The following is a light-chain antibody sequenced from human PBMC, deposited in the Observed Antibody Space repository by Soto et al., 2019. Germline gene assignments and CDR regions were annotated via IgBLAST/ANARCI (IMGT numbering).Light chain of an antibody. J-gene: IGLJ1*01. Sequence: QSVLTQPPSVSGAPGQRVTISCTGSGSNIGAGYDVHWYQQLPGTAPKLLIYGNSNRPSGVPDRFSGSKSGTSASLAITGLQAEDEADYYCQSYDSSLRVFGTGTKLTVL. CDR1: GSNIGAGYD. CDR2: GNS. CDR3: QSYDSSLRV. V-gene: IGLV1-40*01.